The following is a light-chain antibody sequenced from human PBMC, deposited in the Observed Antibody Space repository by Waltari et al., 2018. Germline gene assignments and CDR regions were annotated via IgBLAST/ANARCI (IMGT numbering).Light chain of an antibody. CDR1: SSDVGGYNY. J-gene: IGLJ1*01. CDR3: NSYTISSTLGV. Sequence: QSALTQPASVSGSPGQSITISCTGTSSDVGGYNYVSWYQQHPGKAPKLIIYDVSNRPSGVSNRFSGSKSGNTASLTISGLQAEDEADYYCNSYTISSTLGVFGTGTKVTAL. CDR2: DVS. V-gene: IGLV2-14*01.